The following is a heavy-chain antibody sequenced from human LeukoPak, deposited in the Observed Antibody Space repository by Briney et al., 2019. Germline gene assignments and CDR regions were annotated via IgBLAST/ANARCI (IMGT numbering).Heavy chain of an antibody. V-gene: IGHV4-34*01. CDR3: ARGHDSYGLDY. D-gene: IGHD3-10*01. CDR1: GGSFSGYY. CDR2: INHSGST. J-gene: IGHJ4*02. Sequence: KSSETLSLTWAVYGGSFSGYYWSWIRQPPGKGLEWIGEINHSGSTNYNPSLKSRVTISVDTSKNQFSLKLSSVTAADTAVYYCARGHDSYGLDYWGQGTLVTVSS.